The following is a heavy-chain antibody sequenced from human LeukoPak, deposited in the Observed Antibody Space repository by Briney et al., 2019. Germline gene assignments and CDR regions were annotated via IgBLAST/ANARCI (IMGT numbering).Heavy chain of an antibody. CDR3: ARDDQSVTMGRGQVYCYYYGMDV. V-gene: IGHV3-74*01. D-gene: IGHD3-10*01. CDR1: GFTFSDYW. J-gene: IGHJ6*02. CDR2: INTDGSIT. Sequence: GGSLRLSCAASGFTFSDYWIHWVRQAPGKGLVWVSRINTDGSITNYADSVKGRFSISRDNAKNTLYLQMNSLRPEDTAVYSCARDDQSVTMGRGQVYCYYYGMDVWGQGTTVTVSS.